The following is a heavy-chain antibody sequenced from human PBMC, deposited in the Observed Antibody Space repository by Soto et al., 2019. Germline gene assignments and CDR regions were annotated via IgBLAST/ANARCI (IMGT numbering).Heavy chain of an antibody. V-gene: IGHV1-58*01. D-gene: IGHD3-22*01. Sequence: AVRVSCKASGLTFTNSAVQWVRQARGQRLEWMGWIVVDSGKTDYAQKFRERVTITRDMSTSTAYMELSSLRPEDTAVYYCAAHVYDTRDVKDLGVYSGQGTLVTVSS. CDR3: AAHVYDTRDVKDLGVY. CDR1: GLTFTNSA. CDR2: IVVDSGKT. J-gene: IGHJ4*02.